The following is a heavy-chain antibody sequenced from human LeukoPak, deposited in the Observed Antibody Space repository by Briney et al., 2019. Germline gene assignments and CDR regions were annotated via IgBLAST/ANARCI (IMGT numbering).Heavy chain of an antibody. CDR1: RFTFSGYW. D-gene: IGHD2/OR15-2a*01. CDR3: ARGNRGGLDY. V-gene: IGHV3-74*01. Sequence: PGGSLRLSCTASRFTFSGYWMHWVRQAPGMGLVWVSGINRDGSGTSYADSVKGRFTIARDNAKNTLDLQMNSLRGEDMAVYYCARGNRGGLDYWGQGTLVTVSS. J-gene: IGHJ4*02. CDR2: INRDGSGT.